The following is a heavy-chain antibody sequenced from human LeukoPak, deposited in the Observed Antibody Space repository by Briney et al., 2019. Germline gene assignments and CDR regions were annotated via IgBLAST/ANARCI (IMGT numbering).Heavy chain of an antibody. CDR3: TRLGSSGWYNWFDP. J-gene: IGHJ5*02. D-gene: IGHD6-19*01. CDR2: IRSKANSYAT. Sequence: GGSLRLSCAASGFTFSGSAMHWVRQASGKGLEWVGRIRSKANSYATAYAASVKGRFTISRDDSKNTAYLQMNSLKTEDTALYYCTRLGSSGWYNWFDPWGQGTLVTVSS. CDR1: GFTFSGSA. V-gene: IGHV3-73*01.